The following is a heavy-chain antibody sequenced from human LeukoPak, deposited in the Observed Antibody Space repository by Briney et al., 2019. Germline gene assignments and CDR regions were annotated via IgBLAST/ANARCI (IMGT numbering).Heavy chain of an antibody. CDR3: AKNDRDITGTTGDWFDP. V-gene: IGHV3-23*01. J-gene: IGHJ5*02. Sequence: GGSLRLSCAASGFTFSSYAMSWVRQAPGKGLEWVSAISGSGGSIYYADSVKGRFTISRDNSKNTLYLQMNSLRAEDTAVYYCAKNDRDITGTTGDWFDPWGQGTLVTVSS. CDR1: GFTFSSYA. CDR2: ISGSGGSI. D-gene: IGHD1-7*01.